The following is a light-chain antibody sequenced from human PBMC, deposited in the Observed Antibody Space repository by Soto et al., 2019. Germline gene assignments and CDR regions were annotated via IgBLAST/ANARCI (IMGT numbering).Light chain of an antibody. CDR1: QSISSS. J-gene: IGKJ5*01. CDR3: QQSYSTPPVT. CDR2: AAS. Sequence: DIQMTQSPSSLSASVGDRVTITCRASQSISSSFNWYQQKPGKAPKLLIYAASSLHSGGPSRFSGSGSGTDFTLTISSLQPEDFATYYCQQSYSTPPVTFGQGTRLEIK. V-gene: IGKV1-39*01.